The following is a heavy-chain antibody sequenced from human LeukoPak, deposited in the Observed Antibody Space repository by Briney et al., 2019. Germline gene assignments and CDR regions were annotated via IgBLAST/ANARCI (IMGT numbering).Heavy chain of an antibody. D-gene: IGHD3-9*01. Sequence: ASVKVSCKASGYTFTSYGISWVRQAPGQGLEWMGRISAYNGNTNYAQKLQGIVTMTTDTSTSTAYMELRSLRSDDTAVYYCARPIRDILTGYYVGYFDYWGQGTLVTVSS. CDR2: ISAYNGNT. J-gene: IGHJ4*02. CDR1: GYTFTSYG. CDR3: ARPIRDILTGYYVGYFDY. V-gene: IGHV1-18*01.